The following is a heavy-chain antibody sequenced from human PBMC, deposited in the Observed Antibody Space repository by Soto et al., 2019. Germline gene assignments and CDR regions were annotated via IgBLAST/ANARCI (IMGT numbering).Heavy chain of an antibody. CDR2: ISSSSSYI. D-gene: IGHD4-4*01. CDR3: ARPLWRDDYNWGYFDL. CDR1: GFTFSNYN. Sequence: PGGSLRLSCAASGFTFSNYNMNWVRQAPGKGLEWVSSISSSSSYIYYADSVKGRFTISRDNSKNTLYLQMNSLRAEDTAVYYCARPLWRDDYNWGYFDLWGRGTLVTVSS. V-gene: IGHV3-21*01. J-gene: IGHJ2*01.